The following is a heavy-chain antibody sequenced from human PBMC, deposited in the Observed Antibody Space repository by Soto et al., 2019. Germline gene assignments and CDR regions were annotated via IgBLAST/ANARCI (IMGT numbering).Heavy chain of an antibody. Sequence: GGSLRLSCAGSGFTFSSYAMSWVRQAPGKGLEWVSAISGSGGSTYYAASVKGRFTISKDNSNNTLYLQMSSLRAEDTAVYYCAPEYDTMVRGYHWWGQGTLVTVSS. D-gene: IGHD3-10*01. V-gene: IGHV3-23*01. J-gene: IGHJ4*02. CDR2: ISGSGGST. CDR3: APEYDTMVRGYHW. CDR1: GFTFSSYA.